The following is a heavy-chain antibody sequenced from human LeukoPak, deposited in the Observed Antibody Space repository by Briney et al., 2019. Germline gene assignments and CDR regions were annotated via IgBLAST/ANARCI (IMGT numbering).Heavy chain of an antibody. CDR1: GFTFSSYE. CDR2: ISSSGSTI. CDR3: ARGYYGSGSRHFDY. Sequence: GGSLRLSCAASGFTFSSYEMNWVRQAPGKGLEWVSYISSSGSTIYYADSVKGRFIISRDNAKNSLYLQMNSLRAEDTAVYYRARGYYGSGSRHFDYWGQGTLVTVSS. V-gene: IGHV3-48*03. J-gene: IGHJ4*02. D-gene: IGHD3-10*01.